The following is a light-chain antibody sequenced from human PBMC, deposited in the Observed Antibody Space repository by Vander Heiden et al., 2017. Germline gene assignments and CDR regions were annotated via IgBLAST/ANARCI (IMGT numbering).Light chain of an antibody. CDR3: LQYGSTPFT. V-gene: IGKV3D-20*01. J-gene: IGKJ4*01. CDR2: DAS. CDR1: QSVSRNY. Sequence: VLTQSPATLSLSPGERATLSCGASQSVSRNYIAWYQQKSGLPPRLAIYDASTRASGIPDSFSGSGSGTEFTLTINRLEPEDLAVFYCLQYGSTPFTFGGGTTLEIK.